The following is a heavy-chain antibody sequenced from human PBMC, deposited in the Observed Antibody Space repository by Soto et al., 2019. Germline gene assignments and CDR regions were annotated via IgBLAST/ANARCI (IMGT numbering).Heavy chain of an antibody. D-gene: IGHD3-3*01. CDR3: ARVGTIFGVVNYYMDV. J-gene: IGHJ6*03. V-gene: IGHV1-8*01. CDR1: GYTFTSYD. Sequence: GASVKVSCKASGYTFTSYDINWVRQATGQGLEWMGWMNPNSGNTGYAQKFQGRVTMTRNTSISTAYMELSSLRSEDTAVYYCARVGTIFGVVNYYMDVWGKGTTVTVSS. CDR2: MNPNSGNT.